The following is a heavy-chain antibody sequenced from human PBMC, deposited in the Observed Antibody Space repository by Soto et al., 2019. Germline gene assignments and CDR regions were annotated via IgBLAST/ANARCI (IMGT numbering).Heavy chain of an antibody. CDR2: ISTSGSTI. Sequence: QVQLVESGGGLVKPGGSLRLSCAASGFTFSDYYRSWIRQAPGKGLEWVSYISTSGSTINYADSVKGRFTISRDNAKNPPSLQMNSLRAGDRAVYYCARVSAPPDYWGQGTLVSVSS. CDR1: GFTFSDYY. D-gene: IGHD2-15*01. J-gene: IGHJ4*02. CDR3: ARVSAPPDY. V-gene: IGHV3-11*01.